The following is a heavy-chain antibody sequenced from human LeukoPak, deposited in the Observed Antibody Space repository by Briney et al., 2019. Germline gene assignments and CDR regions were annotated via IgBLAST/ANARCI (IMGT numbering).Heavy chain of an antibody. V-gene: IGHV4-61*02. CDR1: GGSISSGSYY. D-gene: IGHD3-10*01. CDR2: IYTSGST. J-gene: IGHJ4*02. CDR3: AREEGYYGMGPSDYFDY. Sequence: SQTLSLTCTVSGGSISSGSYYWSWIRQPAGKGLEWIGRIYTSGSTNYNPSLKSRVTISVDTSKNQFSLKLSSVTAADTAVYYCAREEGYYGMGPSDYFDYWGQGTLVTVSS.